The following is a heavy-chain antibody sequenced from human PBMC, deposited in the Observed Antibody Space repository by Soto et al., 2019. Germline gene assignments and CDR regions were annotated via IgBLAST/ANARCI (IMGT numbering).Heavy chain of an antibody. D-gene: IGHD3-9*01. J-gene: IGHJ4*02. Sequence: QVQLQESGPGLVKPSETLSLTCTVSGGSISSYYWSWIRQPPGKGLEWIGYIYYSGSTNYNPALKSRVTISVDTSNNQFSLKLSSVTAADTAVYYCARHSTGYRETDFDYWGQGTLVTVSS. CDR1: GGSISSYY. CDR2: IYYSGST. V-gene: IGHV4-59*08. CDR3: ARHSTGYRETDFDY.